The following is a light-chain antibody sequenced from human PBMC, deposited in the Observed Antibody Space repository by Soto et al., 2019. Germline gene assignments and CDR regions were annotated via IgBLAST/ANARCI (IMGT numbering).Light chain of an antibody. CDR2: DAS. Sequence: PGERATLSCRTSQSVSSYLAWYQQKPGQAPRLLIYDASKRAPGIPARFTGSGSGTDFTLTISSLEPEDFAVYYCQQRSNWPLITFGQGTRLEI. J-gene: IGKJ5*01. CDR1: QSVSSY. CDR3: QQRSNWPLIT. V-gene: IGKV3-11*01.